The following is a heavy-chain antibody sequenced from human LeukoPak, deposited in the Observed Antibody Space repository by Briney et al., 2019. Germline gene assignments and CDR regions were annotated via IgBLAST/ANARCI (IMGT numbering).Heavy chain of an antibody. D-gene: IGHD3-10*01. CDR2: IISKTDGGIT. J-gene: IGHJ4*02. CDR1: GFGFSYAW. CDR3: TTLRSLDY. V-gene: IGHV3-15*01. Sequence: GGSLRLSCAASGFGFSYAWMNWVRQAPGKGLEWVGRIISKTDGGITDYAAPVRGRFTISRDDSKNTLYLEMNNLKPEDTAVYYYTTLRSLDYWGQGTLVTVSS.